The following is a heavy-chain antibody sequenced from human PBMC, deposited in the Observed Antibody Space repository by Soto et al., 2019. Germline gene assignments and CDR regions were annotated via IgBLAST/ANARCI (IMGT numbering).Heavy chain of an antibody. CDR3: ASGPIGDYTDGFDY. D-gene: IGHD4-17*01. J-gene: IGHJ4*02. CDR2: IYHSGST. CDR1: GGSISSGGYS. Sequence: TLSLTCAVSGGSISSGGYSWSCIRQPPGKGLEWIGYIYHSGSTYYNPSLKSRVTISVDRSKNQFSLKLSSVTAADTAVYYCASGPIGDYTDGFDYWGQGTLVTVSS. V-gene: IGHV4-30-2*01.